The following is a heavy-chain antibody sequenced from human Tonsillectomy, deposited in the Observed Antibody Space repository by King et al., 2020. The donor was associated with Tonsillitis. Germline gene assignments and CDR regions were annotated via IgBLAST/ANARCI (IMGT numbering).Heavy chain of an antibody. CDR2: IYWNGDK. V-gene: IGHV2-5*01. CDR3: AHSNSNLAVAGPDAFDI. J-gene: IGHJ3*02. CDR1: GFSLSTSGVG. D-gene: IGHD6-19*01. Sequence: VTLKESGPTLVKPTQTLTLTCTFSGFSLSTSGVGVGWIRQPPGKALEWLALIYWNGDKRYSPSLKSRLTLNKDTSKNQVVLTMTNMDPVDTATYYCAHSNSNLAVAGPDAFDIWGQGTMVTVSS.